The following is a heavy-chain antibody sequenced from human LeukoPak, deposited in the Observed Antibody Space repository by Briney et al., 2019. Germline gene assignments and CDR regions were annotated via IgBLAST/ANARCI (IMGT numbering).Heavy chain of an antibody. CDR2: INWNGGST. J-gene: IGHJ1*01. Sequence: GGSLRLSCAASGFTFDDYGMNWVRQAPGKGLEWVSGINWNGGSTGYADSVKGRFTISRDNAKNSLYLQMNSLRAEDTALYYCARESIAVAGDAEYFQHWGQGTLVTVSS. V-gene: IGHV3-20*04. CDR3: ARESIAVAGDAEYFQH. D-gene: IGHD6-19*01. CDR1: GFTFDDYG.